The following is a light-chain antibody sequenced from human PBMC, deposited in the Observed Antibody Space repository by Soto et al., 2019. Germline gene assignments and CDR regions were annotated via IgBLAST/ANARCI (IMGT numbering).Light chain of an antibody. J-gene: IGLJ1*01. Sequence: QSVLTQPPSASGSPGQSVTITCTVSSRDVGGFDWVSWYQQHPGKAPKLMIYEVAKRPSGVPDRFSGSKSGNTASLTVSGLQVEDEGYYYCCSYAGTTAVFGTGTKVTLL. CDR1: SRDVGGFDW. V-gene: IGLV2-8*01. CDR3: CSYAGTTAV. CDR2: EVA.